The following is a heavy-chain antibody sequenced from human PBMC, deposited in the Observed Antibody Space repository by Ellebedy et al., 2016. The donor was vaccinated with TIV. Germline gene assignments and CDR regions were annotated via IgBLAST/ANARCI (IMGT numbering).Heavy chain of an antibody. CDR1: GFSVRTKY. CDR3: ARGGIVGDTYADAFDL. D-gene: IGHD1-26*01. Sequence: PGGSLRLSCAASGFSVRTKYMSWVRQAPGKGLEWASVIYSGGNTYYADSVKGRFSISRDISKNMLSLQMSGLRSEDTAVYYCARGGIVGDTYADAFDLWGQGTMVTVSS. J-gene: IGHJ3*01. V-gene: IGHV3-66*01. CDR2: IYSGGNT.